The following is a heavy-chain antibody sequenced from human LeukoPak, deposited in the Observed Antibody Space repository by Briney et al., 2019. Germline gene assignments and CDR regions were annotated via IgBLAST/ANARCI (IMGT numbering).Heavy chain of an antibody. D-gene: IGHD1-14*01. CDR2: ISSSSSYI. CDR3: ARLTGSKADGMDV. Sequence: GGSLRLSCAASGFTFSSYSMNWVRQAPGKGLEWVSSISSSSSYIYYADSVKGRFTISRDNAKNSLYLQMSSLRAEDAAVYYCARLTGSKADGMDVWGQGTTVTVYS. V-gene: IGHV3-21*01. J-gene: IGHJ6*02. CDR1: GFTFSSYS.